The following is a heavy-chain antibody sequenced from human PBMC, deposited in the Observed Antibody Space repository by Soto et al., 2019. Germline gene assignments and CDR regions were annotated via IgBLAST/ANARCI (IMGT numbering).Heavy chain of an antibody. D-gene: IGHD3-22*01. CDR2: LSGSGVST. V-gene: IGHV3-23*01. Sequence: GGSLRLSCVASGFPFSNYAMTWVRQAPGKGLEWVSALSGSGVSTYYADSVMGRFTISRDNSKNTVYLQMNSLRAEDTAVYYCAKIEPRPFYDSTGYYPFDYWGQGT. CDR1: GFPFSNYA. J-gene: IGHJ4*02. CDR3: AKIEPRPFYDSTGYYPFDY.